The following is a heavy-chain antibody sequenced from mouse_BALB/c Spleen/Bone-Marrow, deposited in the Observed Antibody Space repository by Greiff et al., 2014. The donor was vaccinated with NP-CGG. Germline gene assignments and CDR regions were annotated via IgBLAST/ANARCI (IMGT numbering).Heavy chain of an antibody. CDR1: GFTFSSYA. D-gene: IGHD2-4*01. J-gene: IGHJ2*01. V-gene: IGHV5-6-5*01. CDR2: ISSGGST. Sequence: DVMLVESGGGLVKPGGSLKLSCAASGFTFSSYAMSWVRQTPEKRLEWVASISSGGSTYYPDSVKGQFTISRDNARNILYLQMSSLRSEDTAMYYCARDDYDDQYYFDYWGQGTTLTVSS. CDR3: ARDDYDDQYYFDY.